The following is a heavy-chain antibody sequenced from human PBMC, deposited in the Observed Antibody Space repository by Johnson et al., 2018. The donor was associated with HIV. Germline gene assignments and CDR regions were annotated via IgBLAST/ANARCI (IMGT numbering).Heavy chain of an antibody. CDR2: ISYDGSNK. V-gene: IGHV3-30*03. Sequence: QVQLVESGGGVVQPGQSLRLSCAASGLTFSSYGMHWVRQAPGKGLEWVALISYDGSNKYYADSVKGRFTISRDNSKNTLYLQMNSLRAEDTAVYYCMSRRGSPGARDAFDIWGQGTMVTVSS. CDR1: GLTFSSYG. CDR3: MSRRGSPGARDAFDI. D-gene: IGHD5-24*01. J-gene: IGHJ3*02.